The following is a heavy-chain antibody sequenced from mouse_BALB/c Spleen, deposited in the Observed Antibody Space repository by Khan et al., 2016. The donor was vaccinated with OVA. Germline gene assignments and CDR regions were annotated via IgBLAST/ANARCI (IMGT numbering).Heavy chain of an antibody. J-gene: IGHJ3*01. Sequence: VQLVESGAELARPGASVKLSCKTSGYTFTDYYINWMRQRTGQGLEWIGEIYPGSGTTFYNEKFRGKATLTADKSSSTAYMQLSSLTSEDSAVYFGAREWAAWSPYWGQGTMVTVSA. CDR2: IYPGSGTT. V-gene: IGHV1-77*01. CDR1: GYTFTDYY. CDR3: AREWAAWSPY.